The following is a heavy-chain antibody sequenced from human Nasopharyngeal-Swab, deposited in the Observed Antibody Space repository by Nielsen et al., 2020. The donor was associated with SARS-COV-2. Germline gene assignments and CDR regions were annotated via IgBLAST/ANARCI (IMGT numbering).Heavy chain of an antibody. V-gene: IGHV5-51*01. CDR3: ARQQIIGTTAPLGPFDI. Sequence: GESLKISCKGSGYSFTRNWIGWVRQMPGKGLEWMGIIYPGDSDARYSPSFLGQVTISADKSINTAYLKWSSLKASDTAMYYCARQQIIGTTAPLGPFDIWGQGTMVTVSS. CDR2: IYPGDSDA. D-gene: IGHD1-1*01. CDR1: GYSFTRNW. J-gene: IGHJ3*02.